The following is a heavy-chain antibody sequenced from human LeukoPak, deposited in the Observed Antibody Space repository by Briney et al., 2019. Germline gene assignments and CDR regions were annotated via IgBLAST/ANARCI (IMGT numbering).Heavy chain of an antibody. CDR2: IYHGGSN. V-gene: IGHV4-4*02. D-gene: IGHD3-16*02. J-gene: IGHJ4*02. CDR3: ASLGLRLGELSSYSFYY. CDR1: GGTISSSNR. Sequence: SGTLSLTCAVSGGTISSSNRWRWGRQPPGKGQEWVVEIYHGGSNNYNPSLKGRVTISVDKSKNKFSLKLSSVTAADTAVYSCASLGLRLGELSSYSFYYWGQGTLGTVSS.